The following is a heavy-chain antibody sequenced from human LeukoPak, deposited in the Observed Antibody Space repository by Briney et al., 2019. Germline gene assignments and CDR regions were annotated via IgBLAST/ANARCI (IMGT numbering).Heavy chain of an antibody. Sequence: SETLSLTCTVSDGAIAGYSWSWIRQAPGKGLEWIGYIYYSGDTNYNPSLQSRVTVSVDTSKNQFSLKLTSVSAADTAVYYCATSRGSSYGYRALELPPSPVDWGQGTLVTVSS. J-gene: IGHJ4*02. CDR3: ATSRGSSYGYRALELPPSPVD. CDR1: DGAIAGYS. CDR2: IYYSGDT. D-gene: IGHD5-18*01. V-gene: IGHV4-59*01.